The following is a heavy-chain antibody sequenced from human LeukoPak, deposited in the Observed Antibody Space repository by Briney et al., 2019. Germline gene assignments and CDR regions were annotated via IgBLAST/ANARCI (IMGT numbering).Heavy chain of an antibody. V-gene: IGHV1-8*03. CDR3: ARGPDWGFWHYFDY. CDR1: GGTFSSYA. D-gene: IGHD7-27*01. Sequence: ASVKVSCKASGGTFSSYAINWVRQATGQGLEWMGWMNPNSGNTGYAQKFQGRVTITRNTSISTAYMELSSLRSEDTAVYYCARGPDWGFWHYFDYWGQGTLVTVSS. J-gene: IGHJ4*02. CDR2: MNPNSGNT.